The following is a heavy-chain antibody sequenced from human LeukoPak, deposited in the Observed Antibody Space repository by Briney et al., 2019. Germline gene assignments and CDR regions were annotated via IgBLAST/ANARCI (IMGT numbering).Heavy chain of an antibody. V-gene: IGHV4-34*01. Sequence: SSETLSLTCAVYGGSFSGYYWSWIRQPPGKGLEWIGEINHSGSTNYNPSLKSRVTISVDTSKNQFSLKLSSVTAADTAVYYCARLIGRGYYNFGGGQGTLVTVSS. J-gene: IGHJ4*02. D-gene: IGHD3-9*01. CDR2: INHSGST. CDR1: GGSFSGYY. CDR3: ARLIGRGYYNFG.